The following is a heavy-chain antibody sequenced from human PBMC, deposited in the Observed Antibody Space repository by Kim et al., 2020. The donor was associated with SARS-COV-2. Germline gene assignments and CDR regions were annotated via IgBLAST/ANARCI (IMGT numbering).Heavy chain of an antibody. D-gene: IGHD3-10*01. CDR1: GFTLSSHA. CDR3: AKEGGSGGFSFHY. Sequence: GGSLRLSCAASGFTLSSHAMHWVRQAPGKGLEWVSGISYDGSNKYYADSVEGRFTISRDSSKNTLYLQMNSLRGDDTAVHFCAKEGGSGGFSFHYWGQGNLVTVSS. V-gene: IGHV3-30*04. J-gene: IGHJ4*02. CDR2: ISYDGSNK.